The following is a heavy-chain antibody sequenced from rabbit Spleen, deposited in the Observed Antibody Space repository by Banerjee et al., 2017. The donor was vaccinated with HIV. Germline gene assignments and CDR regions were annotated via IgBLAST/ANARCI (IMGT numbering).Heavy chain of an antibody. CDR1: GFSFSSSAY. Sequence: QSLEESGGGLVQPEGSLALTCKASGFSFSSSAYICWVRQAPGKGLEWISCIAGSSSGFTYSATWAKGRFTIDKTSATTVNLQMTSLTAADTATYFCARDSGTSCSSYGRDLWGPGTLVTGS. J-gene: IGHJ6*01. D-gene: IGHD8-1*01. CDR2: IAGSSSGFT. V-gene: IGHV1S40*01. CDR3: ARDSGTSCSSYGRDL.